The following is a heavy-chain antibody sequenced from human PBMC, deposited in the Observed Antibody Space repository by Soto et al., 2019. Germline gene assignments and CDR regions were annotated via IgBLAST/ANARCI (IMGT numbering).Heavy chain of an antibody. CDR1: GGSISSYY. CDR3: ARGISKYSSWYEPHTWFDA. CDR2: LYFNGST. V-gene: IGHV4-59*08. J-gene: IGHJ5*02. D-gene: IGHD6-13*01. Sequence: SETLSLTCTVSGGSISSYYWSWIRQPPGKGLEWIGYLYFNGSTHYNPSLKTPISMSLDTSKNHFSLKMRSVTGADTAVYYCARGISKYSSWYEPHTWFDAWGQGALVTVSS.